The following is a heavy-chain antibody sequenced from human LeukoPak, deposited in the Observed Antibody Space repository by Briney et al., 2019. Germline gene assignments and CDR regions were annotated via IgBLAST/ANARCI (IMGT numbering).Heavy chain of an antibody. J-gene: IGHJ5*02. CDR3: ARDPGYSSGWYSNWFDP. CDR2: ISAYNGNT. Sequence: ASVTVSCKASGYTFTSYGISWVRQAPGQGLEWMGWISAYNGNTNYAQKLQGRVTMTTDTSTSTAYMELRSLRSDDTAVYYCARDPGYSSGWYSNWFDPWGQGTLVTVSS. CDR1: GYTFTSYG. V-gene: IGHV1-18*01. D-gene: IGHD6-19*01.